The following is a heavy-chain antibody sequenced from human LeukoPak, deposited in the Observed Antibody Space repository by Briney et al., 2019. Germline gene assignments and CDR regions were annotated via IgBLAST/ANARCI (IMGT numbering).Heavy chain of an antibody. CDR2: ISYDGSNK. D-gene: IGHD2-2*01. V-gene: IGHV3-30*04. CDR1: GFTFSSYA. CDR3: ARLFRVVVPAANTHFDY. J-gene: IGHJ4*02. Sequence: GRSLRLSCAASGFTFSSYAMHWVRQAAGKGLEWVAVISYDGSNKYYADSVKGRFTISRDNSKNTLYLQMNSLRAKDTAVYYCARLFRVVVPAANTHFDYWGQGTLVTVSS.